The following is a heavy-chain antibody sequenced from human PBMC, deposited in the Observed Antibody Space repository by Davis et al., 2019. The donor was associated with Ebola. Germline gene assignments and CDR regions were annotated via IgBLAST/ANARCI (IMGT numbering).Heavy chain of an antibody. D-gene: IGHD3-10*01. CDR1: GGSFSGYY. J-gene: IGHJ5*02. V-gene: IGHV4-34*01. CDR3: ARGDFTMVRGVIKGNWFDP. CDR2: IYYSGST. Sequence: GSLRLSCAVSGGSFSGYYWSWIRQPPGKGLEWIGSIYYSGSTYYNPSLKSRVTISVDTSKNQFSLKLSSVTAADTAVYYCARGDFTMVRGVIKGNWFDPWGQGTLVTVSS.